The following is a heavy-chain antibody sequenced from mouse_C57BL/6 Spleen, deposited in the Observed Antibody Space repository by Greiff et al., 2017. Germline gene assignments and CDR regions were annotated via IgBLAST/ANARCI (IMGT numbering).Heavy chain of an antibody. J-gene: IGHJ2*01. D-gene: IGHD1-1*01. V-gene: IGHV1-4*01. CDR2: INPSSGYT. CDR1: GYTFTSYT. CDR3: ARSTTVVQFDY. Sequence: QVHVKQSGAELARPGASVKMSCKASGYTFTSYTMHWVKQRPGQGLEWIGYINPSSGYTKYNQKFKDKATLTADKSSSTAYMQLSSLTSEDSAVYYCARSTTVVQFDYWGQGTTLTVSS.